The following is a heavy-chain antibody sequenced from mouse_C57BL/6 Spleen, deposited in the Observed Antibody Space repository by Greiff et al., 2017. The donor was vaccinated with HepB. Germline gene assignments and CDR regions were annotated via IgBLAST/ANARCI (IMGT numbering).Heavy chain of an antibody. D-gene: IGHD1-1*01. CDR2: IDPSDSYT. CDR3: ARTFITTWAMDY. CDR1: GYTFTSYW. V-gene: IGHV1-69*01. Sequence: QVQLQQPGAELVMPGASVKLSCKASGYTFTSYWMHWVKQRPGQGLEWIGEIDPSDSYTNYNQKFKGKSTLTVDKSSSTAYMQLSSLTSEDSAVYYCARTFITTWAMDYWGQGTSVTVSS. J-gene: IGHJ4*01.